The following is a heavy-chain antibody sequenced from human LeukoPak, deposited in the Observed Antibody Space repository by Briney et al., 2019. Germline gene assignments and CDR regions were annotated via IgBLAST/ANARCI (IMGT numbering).Heavy chain of an antibody. Sequence: SETLSLTCAVYGGSFSNYYWSWIRQPPGKGLEWIGDIYHTGSTTYNPSLKSRVTISVDTSKNQFSLKLSSVTAADTAVYYCARGVADLLDYWGQGTLVTVSS. D-gene: IGHD6-19*01. CDR3: ARGVADLLDY. CDR1: GGSFSNYY. V-gene: IGHV4-34*01. J-gene: IGHJ4*02. CDR2: IYHTGST.